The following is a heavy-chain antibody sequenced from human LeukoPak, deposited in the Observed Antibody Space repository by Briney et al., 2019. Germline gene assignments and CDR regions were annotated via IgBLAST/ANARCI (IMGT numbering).Heavy chain of an antibody. Sequence: GASVKVSCKASGGTFSSYAISWVRQAPGQGLEWMGGIIPIFGTANYAQKFQGRVTITADESTSTAYMELSSLRSEDTAVYYCARDPISGSYLYYYYGMDVWGQGTTVTVSS. CDR2: IIPIFGTA. CDR3: ARDPISGSYLYYYYGMDV. D-gene: IGHD1-26*01. J-gene: IGHJ6*02. CDR1: GGTFSSYA. V-gene: IGHV1-69*13.